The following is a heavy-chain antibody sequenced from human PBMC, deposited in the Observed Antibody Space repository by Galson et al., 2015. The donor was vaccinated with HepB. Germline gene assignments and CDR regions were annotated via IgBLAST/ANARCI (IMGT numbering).Heavy chain of an antibody. J-gene: IGHJ6*02. CDR1: GFSLSTRGMC. D-gene: IGHD6-13*01. V-gene: IGHV2-70*01. CDR2: IDWDDDK. CDR3: ARMRRFGSSGGDGYYYYYGMDV. Sequence: PALVTPTQTLTLTCTFSGFSLSTRGMCVSWLRQPPGKALEWLALIDWDDDKNYSTSLKTRLTISKDTSKNQVVLTMTNMDPVDTATYYCARMRRFGSSGGDGYYYYYGMDVWGQGTTVTVSS.